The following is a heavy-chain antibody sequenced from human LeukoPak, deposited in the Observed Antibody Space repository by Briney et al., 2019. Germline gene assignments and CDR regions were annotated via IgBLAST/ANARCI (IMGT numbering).Heavy chain of an antibody. Sequence: GGSLRLSCAASGFTFSSYWMSWVRQAPGKGLEWVANIKQDGGEKYYVDSVKGRFTISRDNAKNSLYLQMNSLSAEDTAVYYCARDDCSSISCYHNWFDPWGQGTLVTVSS. CDR1: GFTFSSYW. V-gene: IGHV3-7*01. CDR2: IKQDGGEK. J-gene: IGHJ5*02. CDR3: ARDDCSSISCYHNWFDP. D-gene: IGHD2-2*01.